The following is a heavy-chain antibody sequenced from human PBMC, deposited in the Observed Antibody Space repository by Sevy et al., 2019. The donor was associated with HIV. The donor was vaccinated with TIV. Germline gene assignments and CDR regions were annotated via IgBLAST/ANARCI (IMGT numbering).Heavy chain of an antibody. V-gene: IGHV3-11*04. CDR2: ISNSGGTT. J-gene: IGHJ4*02. Sequence: GGSLRLSCAASGFTFSDYYMSWIRQAPGKGLEWVSYISNSGGTTYYADSVKGRFTISRENAKNSLYLQMNSLRAEDTAVYYCAMITGWRFDYWGQGTLVTVSS. D-gene: IGHD6-19*01. CDR1: GFTFSDYY. CDR3: AMITGWRFDY.